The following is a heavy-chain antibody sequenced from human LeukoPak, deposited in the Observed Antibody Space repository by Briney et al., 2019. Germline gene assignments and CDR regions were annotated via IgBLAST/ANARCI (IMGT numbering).Heavy chain of an antibody. CDR1: GYTFTGYY. V-gene: IGHV1-2*04. CDR2: INPNSGGT. Sequence: GASVKVSCKASGYTFTGYYMHWVRQAPGQGLEWMGWINPNSGGTNYAQKFQGWVTMTRDTSISTTYMELSRLRSDDTAVYYCACEGATTKHEAFDIWGQGTMVTVSS. D-gene: IGHD1-26*01. J-gene: IGHJ3*02. CDR3: ACEGATTKHEAFDI.